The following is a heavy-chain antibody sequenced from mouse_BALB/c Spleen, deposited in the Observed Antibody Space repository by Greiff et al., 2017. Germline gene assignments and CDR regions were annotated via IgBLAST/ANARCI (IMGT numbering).Heavy chain of an antibody. V-gene: IGHV3-6*02. CDR2: ISYDGSN. J-gene: IGHJ4*01. D-gene: IGHD2-4*01. CDR1: GFSFTSGFF. CDR3: ARGGTYDYDDVYAMDY. Sequence: EVKLLESGPGLVKPCQSLSLTCSVTGFSFTSGFFWIWIRQFPGNKLEWMGYISYDGSNNSNPSLTKRISITRDTSKNQFFLELNFVTTEDTATFYCARGGTYDYDDVYAMDYWGQGTSVTVSS.